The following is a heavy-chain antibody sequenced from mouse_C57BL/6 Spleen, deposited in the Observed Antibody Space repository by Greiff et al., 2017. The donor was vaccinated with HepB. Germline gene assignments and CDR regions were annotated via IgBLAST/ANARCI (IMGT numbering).Heavy chain of an antibody. J-gene: IGHJ3*01. CDR2: ISYDGSN. V-gene: IGHV3-6*01. CDR3: ASEVVYDGYYEFAY. CDR1: GYSITSGYY. D-gene: IGHD2-3*01. Sequence: DVQLQESGPGLVKPSPSLSLTCSVTGYSITSGYYWNWIRQFPGNKLEWMGYISYDGSNNYNPSLKNRISITRDTSKNQFFLKLNSVTTEDTAKYYCASEVVYDGYYEFAYWGQGTLVTVSA.